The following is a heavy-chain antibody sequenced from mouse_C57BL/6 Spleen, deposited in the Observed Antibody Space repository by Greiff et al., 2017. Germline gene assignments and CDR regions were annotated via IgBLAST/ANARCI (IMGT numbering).Heavy chain of an antibody. CDR3: ARGIYYGGSWFAY. V-gene: IGHV1-76*01. Sequence: QVQLKESGAGLVRPGASVKLSCKASGYTFPDYYINWVKQRPGQGLEWIARIYTGSGNTYYNEKFKGKATLTAEKSSSTAYMQLSSLTSEDSAVYFCARGIYYGGSWFAYWGQGTLVTVSA. CDR2: IYTGSGNT. CDR1: GYTFPDYY. J-gene: IGHJ3*01. D-gene: IGHD1-1*02.